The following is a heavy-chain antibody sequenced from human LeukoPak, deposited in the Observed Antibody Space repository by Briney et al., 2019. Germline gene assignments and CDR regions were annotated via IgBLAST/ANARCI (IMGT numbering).Heavy chain of an antibody. CDR1: GFTFSSYG. J-gene: IGHJ4*02. CDR3: AKQNY. V-gene: IGHV3-30*18. Sequence: PGRSLRLSCAASGFTFSSYGMHWVRQAPGKGLEWVAVISYDGSNKHYADSVKGRFTISRDNSKNTLYLQMNSLRAEDTAVYYCAKQNYWGQGTLVTVSS. CDR2: ISYDGSNK.